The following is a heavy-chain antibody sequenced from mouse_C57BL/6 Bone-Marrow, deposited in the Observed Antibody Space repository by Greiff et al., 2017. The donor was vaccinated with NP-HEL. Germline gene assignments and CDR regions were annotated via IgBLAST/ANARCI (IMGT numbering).Heavy chain of an antibody. V-gene: IGHV5-9*01. CDR1: GFTFSSYT. J-gene: IGHJ4*01. CDR2: ISGGGGNT. CDR3: ARRYLYYAMDY. Sequence: EVKLVESGGGLVKPGGSLKLSCAASGFTFSSYTMSWVRQTPEKRLEWVATISGGGGNTYYPDSVTGRFTISRDNAKNTLYLQMSSLMSEDTALYYCARRYLYYAMDYWGQGTSVTVSS.